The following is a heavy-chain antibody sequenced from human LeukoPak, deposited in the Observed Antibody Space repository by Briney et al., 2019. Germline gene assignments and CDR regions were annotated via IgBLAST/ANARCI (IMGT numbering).Heavy chain of an antibody. CDR2: ISSSSSTI. CDR3: ARGKTYYYDSSGYYFDY. D-gene: IGHD3-22*01. J-gene: IGHJ4*02. V-gene: IGHV3-48*01. CDR1: GFTFSSYS. Sequence: GGSLRLSCAASGFTFSSYSMNWLRQAPGKGLEWVSYISSSSSTIYYADSVKGRFTISRDNAKNSLYLQMNSLRVEDTAVYYCARGKTYYYDSSGYYFDYWGQGTLVTVSS.